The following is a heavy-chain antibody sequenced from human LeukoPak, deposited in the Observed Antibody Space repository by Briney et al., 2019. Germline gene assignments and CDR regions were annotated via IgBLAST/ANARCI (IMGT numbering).Heavy chain of an antibody. CDR3: ASLTPRYSSSWYY. Sequence: SETLSLTCTVSGGSISSSSYYWGWIRQPPGKGLEWIGSIYYSGSTYYNPSLKSRVTISVDTSKNQFSLKLSSVTAADTAVYYCASLTPRYSSSWYYWGQGTLVTVSA. D-gene: IGHD6-13*01. V-gene: IGHV4-39*01. CDR1: GGSISSSSYY. J-gene: IGHJ4*02. CDR2: IYYSGST.